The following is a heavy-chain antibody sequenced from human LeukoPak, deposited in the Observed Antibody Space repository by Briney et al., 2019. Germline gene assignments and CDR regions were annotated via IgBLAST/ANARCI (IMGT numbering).Heavy chain of an antibody. J-gene: IGHJ4*02. D-gene: IGHD2-15*01. V-gene: IGHV4-59*01. Sequence: PSETLSLTCTVSGGSISSYYWSWIRQPPGKGLEWIGYIYYSGSTNYNPSLKSRVTISVDTSKNQFSLKLSSVTAADTAVYYCARGGMRIPADFDYWGQGTLVTVSS. CDR3: ARGGMRIPADFDY. CDR1: GGSISSYY. CDR2: IYYSGST.